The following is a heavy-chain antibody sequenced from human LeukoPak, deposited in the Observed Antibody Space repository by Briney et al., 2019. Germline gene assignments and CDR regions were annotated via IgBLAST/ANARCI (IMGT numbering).Heavy chain of an antibody. CDR3: ARGAYDFWSGSYMGV. CDR2: IYYSGST. D-gene: IGHD3-3*01. V-gene: IGHV4-39*07. J-gene: IGHJ6*03. CDR1: GGSISSSSYY. Sequence: TASETLSLTCTVSGGSISSSSYYWGWIRQPPGKGLEWIGSIYYSGSTYYNPSLKSRVTISVDTSKNQFSLKLSSVTAADTAVYYCARGAYDFWSGSYMGVWGKGTTVTVSS.